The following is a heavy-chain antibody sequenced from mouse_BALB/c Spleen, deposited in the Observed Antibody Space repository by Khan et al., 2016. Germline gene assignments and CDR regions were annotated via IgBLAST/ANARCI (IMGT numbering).Heavy chain of an antibody. CDR2: VNLHNGGT. CDR3: ARHSRYDSEYVDV. Sequence: VQLQQSGPDLVKPGASVKISCKATGYSFTGYYMHWVKQSHGKSLEWIGRVNLHNGGTSYNQKFKDTAILTVDTSSSTAYLELSGLTSEDSAVSYCARHSRYDSEYVDVWGAGTTVTVSS. J-gene: IGHJ1*01. CDR1: GYSFTGYY. D-gene: IGHD2-14*01. V-gene: IGHV1S30*01.